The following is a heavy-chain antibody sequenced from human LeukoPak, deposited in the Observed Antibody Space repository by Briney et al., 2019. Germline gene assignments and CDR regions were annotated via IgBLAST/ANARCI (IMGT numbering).Heavy chain of an antibody. CDR3: ARNGYYTVEY. J-gene: IGHJ4*02. D-gene: IGHD3-3*01. CDR1: GYSISSGYY. CDR2: IAPSGSA. V-gene: IGHV4-38-2*02. Sequence: SETLSLTCTVSGYSISSGYYWGWIRQPPGGGLECIGSIAPSGSAFYNSSLKSRVTISVDKSKNQFSLKLSSVTAADTALYYCARNGYYTVEYWGQGTLVTVSS.